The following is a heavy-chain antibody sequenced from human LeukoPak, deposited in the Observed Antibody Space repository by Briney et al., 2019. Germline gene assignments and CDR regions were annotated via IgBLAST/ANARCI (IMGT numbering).Heavy chain of an antibody. D-gene: IGHD2-2*02. Sequence: GRSLRLSCAASGFTLDDYAMHWIRQAPGKGLEGVSGISWNSGSIGYADSVKGRFTISRDNAKNSLYLQMNSLRAEDTALYYCAGFNPIPPGAFDIWGQGTMVTVSS. J-gene: IGHJ3*02. CDR1: GFTLDDYA. CDR3: AGFNPIPPGAFDI. V-gene: IGHV3-9*01. CDR2: ISWNSGSI.